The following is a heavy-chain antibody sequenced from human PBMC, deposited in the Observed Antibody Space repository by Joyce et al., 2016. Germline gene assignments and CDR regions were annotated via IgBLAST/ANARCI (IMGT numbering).Heavy chain of an antibody. CDR3: VTGLCIGTACHWDDAFDV. Sequence: EVQLVESGGGLVKPGGSLRLSCAASGFSFRNAWVTWVRQAPGKGLAGVGRVKSKRQGGTTDYAAPVKGRFTISRDDSRDTAYLQMNSLKSEDTGVYFCVTGLCIGTACHWDDAFDVWGQGTMVTVSS. D-gene: IGHD2-2*01. J-gene: IGHJ3*01. CDR1: GFSFRNAW. CDR2: VKSKRQGGTT. V-gene: IGHV3-15*01.